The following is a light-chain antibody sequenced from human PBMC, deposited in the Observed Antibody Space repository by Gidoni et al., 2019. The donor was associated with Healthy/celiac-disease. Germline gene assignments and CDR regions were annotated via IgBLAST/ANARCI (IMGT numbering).Light chain of an antibody. CDR2: AAS. CDR3: QQLNSRG. J-gene: IGKJ3*01. Sequence: DIHLTQSPSFLSASVGDRVTITCRASQGISSYLAWYQQQPGKAPKLLIYAASTLQSGVPSRFSGSGSGTEFTLTISSLQPEDFATYYCQQLNSRGFXPXTKVDIK. V-gene: IGKV1-9*01. CDR1: QGISSY.